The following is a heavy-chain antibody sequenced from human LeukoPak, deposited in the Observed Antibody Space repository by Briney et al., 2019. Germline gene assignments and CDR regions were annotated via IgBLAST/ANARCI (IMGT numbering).Heavy chain of an antibody. Sequence: ASVKVSCKASGSTFTDYYMHWVRQAPGQGLEWMGWINPNSGGTNYAQKFQGRVTMTRDTSISTAYMELSRLRSDDTAVYYCARDSVMRAWFGELLHYFDYWGQGTLVTVSS. V-gene: IGHV1-2*02. D-gene: IGHD3-10*01. CDR2: INPNSGGT. CDR1: GSTFTDYY. J-gene: IGHJ4*02. CDR3: ARDSVMRAWFGELLHYFDY.